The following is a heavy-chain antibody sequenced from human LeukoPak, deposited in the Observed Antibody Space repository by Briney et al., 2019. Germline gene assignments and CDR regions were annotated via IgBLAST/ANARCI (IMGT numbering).Heavy chain of an antibody. CDR2: IIPVFGTA. J-gene: IGHJ6*02. CDR1: GGTFSGYA. V-gene: IGHV1-69*13. CDR3: ARGGEMATTNRFDYYYGMDV. Sequence: ASVKVSCKASGGTFSGYAISWVRQAPGQGLEWMGGIIPVFGTANYAQKFQGRVTITADESTSTAYMELSSLRSEDTAVYYCARGGEMATTNRFDYYYGMDVWGQGTTVTVSS. D-gene: IGHD5-24*01.